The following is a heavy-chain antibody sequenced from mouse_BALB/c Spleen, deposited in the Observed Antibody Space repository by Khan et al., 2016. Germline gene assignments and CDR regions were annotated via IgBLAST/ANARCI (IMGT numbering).Heavy chain of an antibody. V-gene: IGHV4-1*02. CDR2: INPDSSTI. CDR1: GFAFSRYW. D-gene: IGHD1-2*01. J-gene: IGHJ3*01. Sequence: EVELVESGGGLVQPGGSLKLSCAASGFAFSRYWMSWVRQAPGKGLEWIGEINPDSSTINYTPSLKDKFIISRDNAKNKLYLQMSNVRSEDPALNYGARLHYYGRFAYWGQGTLVTVSA. CDR3: ARLHYYGRFAY.